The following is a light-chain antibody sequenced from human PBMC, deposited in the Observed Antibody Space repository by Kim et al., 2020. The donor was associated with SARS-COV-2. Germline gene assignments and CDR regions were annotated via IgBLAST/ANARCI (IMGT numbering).Light chain of an antibody. V-gene: IGKV3-15*01. CDR1: QSVSSN. Sequence: EIVMTQSPATLSVSPGGRATLSCRASQSVSSNLAWYQQKPGQAPRLLIYGASTRATGIPARFSGGGSGTEFTLTISSLQSEDFAVYFCQQYNNRPPWTLGQGTKVEIK. CDR3: QQYNNRPPWT. J-gene: IGKJ1*01. CDR2: GAS.